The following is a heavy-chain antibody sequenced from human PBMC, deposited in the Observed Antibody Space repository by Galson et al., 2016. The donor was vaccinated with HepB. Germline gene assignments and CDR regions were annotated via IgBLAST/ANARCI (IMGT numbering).Heavy chain of an antibody. J-gene: IGHJ4*02. D-gene: IGHD6-13*01. CDR3: ARHWAAVHPFDF. Sequence: SETLSLTCTVSGDSISSNTFYWGWIRQPPGRGLEWIGSISYSGTTSYNPSLKSRISISRETSKNQFSLNLRLVSATDTATYYCARHWAAVHPFDFWGRGTLVAVSS. CDR2: ISYSGTT. CDR1: GDSISSNTFY. V-gene: IGHV4-39*01.